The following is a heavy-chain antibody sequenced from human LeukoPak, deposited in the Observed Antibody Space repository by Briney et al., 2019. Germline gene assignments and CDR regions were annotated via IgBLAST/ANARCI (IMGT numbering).Heavy chain of an antibody. J-gene: IGHJ6*02. Sequence: SETLSLTCTVSDGSISSYYWSWIRQPAGKGLEWIGRIYTSGSTNYNPSLKSRVTMSVDTSKNQFSLKLSSVTAADTAVYYCARGGPTMVRGVFGMDVWGQGTTVTVSS. V-gene: IGHV4-4*07. D-gene: IGHD3-10*01. CDR2: IYTSGST. CDR3: ARGGPTMVRGVFGMDV. CDR1: DGSISSYY.